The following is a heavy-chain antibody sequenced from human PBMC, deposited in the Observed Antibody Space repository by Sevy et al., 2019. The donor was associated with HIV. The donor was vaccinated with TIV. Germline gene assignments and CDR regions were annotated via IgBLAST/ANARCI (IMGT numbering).Heavy chain of an antibody. CDR3: ARDGLTSGGMDV. Sequence: QSQTLSLTCAISGDSVSSNSAAWNWIRQSPSRGLEWLGRTYYRSKWYNDYAVSVKSRITINPDTSKNQVSLQLNSVTPEDTAIYYCARDGLTSGGMDVWGQGTTVTVSS. CDR1: GDSVSSNSAA. V-gene: IGHV6-1*01. D-gene: IGHD1-20*01. CDR2: TYYRSKWYN. J-gene: IGHJ6*02.